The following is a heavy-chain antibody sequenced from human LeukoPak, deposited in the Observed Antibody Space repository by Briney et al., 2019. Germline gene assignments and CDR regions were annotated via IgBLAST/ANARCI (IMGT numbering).Heavy chain of an antibody. CDR3: ATVDTDAFDI. Sequence: SETLSLTCTVSGGSISSGSYYWSWIRQPAGKGLEWIGRIYTSGSTNYNPSLKSRVTISVDTSKNQFSLKLSSVTAADTAVYYCATVDTDAFDIWGQETMVTVSS. CDR1: GGSISSGSYY. V-gene: IGHV4-61*02. D-gene: IGHD5-18*01. J-gene: IGHJ3*02. CDR2: IYTSGST.